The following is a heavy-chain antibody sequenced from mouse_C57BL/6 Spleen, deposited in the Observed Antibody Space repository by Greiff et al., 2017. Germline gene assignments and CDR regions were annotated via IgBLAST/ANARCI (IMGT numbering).Heavy chain of an antibody. Sequence: EVQLVESGGGLVKPGGSLKLSCAASGFTFSSYAMSWVRQTPEKRLEWVATISDGGSYTYYPDNVKGRFTISRDNAKNNLYLQMSHLKSEDTAMYYCARDPDYDVGFAYWGQGTLVTVSA. J-gene: IGHJ3*01. CDR1: GFTFSSYA. D-gene: IGHD2-4*01. CDR2: ISDGGSYT. V-gene: IGHV5-4*01. CDR3: ARDPDYDVGFAY.